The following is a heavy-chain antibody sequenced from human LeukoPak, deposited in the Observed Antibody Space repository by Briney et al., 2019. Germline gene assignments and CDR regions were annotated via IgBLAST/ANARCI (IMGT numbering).Heavy chain of an antibody. CDR1: GFTVSSYA. D-gene: IGHD6-19*01. CDR3: AREVAAACDY. J-gene: IGHJ4*02. Sequence: GGSLRVSCAASGFTVSSYAMHWVRQAPGKGLEWVAVISYDGSNKYYADSVKGRFTISRDNSKNTLYLQMNSLRAEDTAVYYCAREVAAACDYWGQGTLVTVSS. V-gene: IGHV3-30-3*01. CDR2: ISYDGSNK.